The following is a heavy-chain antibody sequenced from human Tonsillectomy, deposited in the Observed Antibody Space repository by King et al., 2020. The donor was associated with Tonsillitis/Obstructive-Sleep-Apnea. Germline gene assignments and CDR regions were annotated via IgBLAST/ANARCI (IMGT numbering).Heavy chain of an antibody. CDR3: ARGGNSNYVIFDY. D-gene: IGHD4-11*01. J-gene: IGHJ4*02. CDR2: INHSGST. CDR1: GGSFSGYY. Sequence: VQLQQWGAGLLKPSETLSLTCAVYGGSFSGYYWSWIRQPPGKGLEWIGEINHSGSTNYNPSLKSRVTISVDTSKNQFSLKLSSVTAADTAVYYCARGGNSNYVIFDYWSQGTLVTVSS. V-gene: IGHV4-34*01.